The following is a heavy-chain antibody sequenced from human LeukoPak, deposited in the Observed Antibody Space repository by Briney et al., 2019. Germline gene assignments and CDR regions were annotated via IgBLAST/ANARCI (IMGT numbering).Heavy chain of an antibody. CDR3: ARELGYSSGWASNAFDI. D-gene: IGHD6-19*01. CDR2: ISGSGGST. CDR1: GFTFSGYA. J-gene: IGHJ3*02. V-gene: IGHV3-23*01. Sequence: GGSLRLSCAASGFTFSGYAMSWVRQAPGKGLEWVSAISGSGGSTYYADSVKGRFTISRDNAKNSLYLQMNSLRAEDTAVYYCARELGYSSGWASNAFDIWGQGTMVTVSS.